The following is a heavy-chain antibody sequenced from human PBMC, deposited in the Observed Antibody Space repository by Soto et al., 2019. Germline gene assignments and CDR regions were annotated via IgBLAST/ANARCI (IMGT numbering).Heavy chain of an antibody. CDR1: GGTFSSYA. J-gene: IGHJ6*02. D-gene: IGHD3-22*01. V-gene: IGHV1-69*13. CDR3: ASRNFDSSGYYLVYYGMDV. CDR2: IIPIFGTA. Sequence: ASVKVSCKASGGTFSSYAISWVRQAPGQGLEWMGGIIPIFGTANYAQKFQGRVTITADESTSTAYMELSSLRSEDTAVYYCASRNFDSSGYYLVYYGMDVWGQGTTVTVSS.